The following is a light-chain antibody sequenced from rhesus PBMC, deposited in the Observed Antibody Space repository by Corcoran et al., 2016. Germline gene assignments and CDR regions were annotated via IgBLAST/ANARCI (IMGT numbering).Light chain of an antibody. J-gene: IGKJ1*01. CDR3: QHYYTTPWT. CDR1: QGITND. Sequence: DIQMTQSPSSLSASVGDRVTITCRASQGITNDLAWYQQRPGETPKLLIYDESILQRGIPSRFSGSISGTDFTLTISSLQSEDFATYYCQHYYTTPWTFGQGTKVEIK. CDR2: DES. V-gene: IGKV1-80*01.